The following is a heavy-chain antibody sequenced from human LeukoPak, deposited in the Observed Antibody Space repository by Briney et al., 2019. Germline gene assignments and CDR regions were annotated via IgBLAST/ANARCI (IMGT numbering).Heavy chain of an antibody. D-gene: IGHD6-13*01. J-gene: IGHJ4*02. Sequence: GGSLRLSCAASGFTFSSYWMHWVRQAPGKGLVWVSRINTDGSSTSYADSVKGRFTISRDNAKNTLYLQMNSLRAEDTAVYYCTRVSSSSWWALDYWGQGTLVTVSS. CDR2: INTDGSST. V-gene: IGHV3-74*01. CDR3: TRVSSSSWWALDY. CDR1: GFTFSSYW.